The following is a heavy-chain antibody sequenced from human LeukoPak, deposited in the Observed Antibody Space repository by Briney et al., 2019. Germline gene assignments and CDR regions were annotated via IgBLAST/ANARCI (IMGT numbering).Heavy chain of an antibody. J-gene: IGHJ4*02. CDR1: GGSISSYY. D-gene: IGHD3-10*01. Sequence: SETLSLTCTVSGGSISSYYWSWIRQPPGKGLEWIGYIYYSGSTNYNPSLKSRVTISVDTSKNQFSLKLSSVTAADTAVYYCARLGGDYYGSGSHWGQGTLVTVSS. CDR3: ARLGGDYYGSGSH. V-gene: IGHV4-59*08. CDR2: IYYSGST.